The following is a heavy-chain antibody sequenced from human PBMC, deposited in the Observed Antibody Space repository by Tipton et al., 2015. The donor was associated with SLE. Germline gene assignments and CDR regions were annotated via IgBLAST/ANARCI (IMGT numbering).Heavy chain of an antibody. V-gene: IGHV3-48*03. CDR1: GFTFSSYE. Sequence: VQLVQSGGGVVQPGRSLRLSCAASGFTFSSYEMNWVRQAPGKGLEWVSYISSSGSTIYYADSVKGRFTISRDNAKNSLYLQINSLRAEDTAVYYCAAGGSSWYTYYYYYMDVWGKGTTVTVSS. D-gene: IGHD6-13*01. CDR2: ISSSGSTI. J-gene: IGHJ6*03. CDR3: AAGGSSWYTYYYYYMDV.